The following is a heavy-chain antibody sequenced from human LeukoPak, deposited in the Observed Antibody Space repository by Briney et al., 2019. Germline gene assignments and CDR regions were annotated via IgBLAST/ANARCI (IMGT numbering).Heavy chain of an antibody. J-gene: IGHJ3*02. V-gene: IGHV4-59*01. Sequence: PSETLSLTCTVSGGSISDYYWNWMRQPPGKGLEWIGYIYYSGRTNYNPSLKSRVSISVDTSKNQFSLKLSSVTAADTAVYYCAIDFRGSVDAFDIWGQGTMVAVSS. CDR1: GGSISDYY. CDR3: AIDFRGSVDAFDI. CDR2: IYYSGRT.